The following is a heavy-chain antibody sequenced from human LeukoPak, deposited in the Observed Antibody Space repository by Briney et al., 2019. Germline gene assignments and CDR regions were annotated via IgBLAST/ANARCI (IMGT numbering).Heavy chain of an antibody. CDR3: AGGGGGDRRSTSCYHY. CDR2: IYYSGST. CDR1: GGSISSGGQF. V-gene: IGHV4-31*03. J-gene: IGHJ4*02. D-gene: IGHD2-2*01. Sequence: SETLSLTCTVSGGSISSGGQFWSWVRQYPGKGLEWIGYIYYSGSTYYNPSLKSRVSISVDTSKNQFSLKVTSVTAADTAVYYCAGGGGGDRRSTSCYHYWGQGTLVTVSS.